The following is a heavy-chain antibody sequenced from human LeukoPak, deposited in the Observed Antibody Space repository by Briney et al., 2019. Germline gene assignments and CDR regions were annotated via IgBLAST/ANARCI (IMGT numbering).Heavy chain of an antibody. J-gene: IGHJ4*02. CDR2: ILFDGSDT. CDR3: ARDGDSNGSYYFDS. Sequence: GGSLRLSCAASAFSFSAYTMLWVRQAPGKGLEWVATILFDGSDTSYADSVKGRFTISRDNPKNSLYLQMNSLRAEDTAIYYCARDGDSNGSYYFDSWGQGTLVTVSS. D-gene: IGHD6-19*01. V-gene: IGHV3-30*04. CDR1: AFSFSAYT.